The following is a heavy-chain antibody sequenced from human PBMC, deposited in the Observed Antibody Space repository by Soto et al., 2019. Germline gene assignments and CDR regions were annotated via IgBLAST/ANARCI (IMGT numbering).Heavy chain of an antibody. Sequence: ASVKVSCKASGGTFSSYTISWVRQAPGQGLEWMGRIIPILGIANYAQKFQGRVTITADKSTSTAYMELSSLRSEDTAVYYCAREDTIFGVVRDYWGQGTLVTVSS. D-gene: IGHD3-3*01. V-gene: IGHV1-69*04. CDR1: GGTFSSYT. CDR3: AREDTIFGVVRDY. J-gene: IGHJ4*02. CDR2: IIPILGIA.